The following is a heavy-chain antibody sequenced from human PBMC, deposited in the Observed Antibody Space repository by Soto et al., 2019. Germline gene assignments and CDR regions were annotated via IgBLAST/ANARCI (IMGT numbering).Heavy chain of an antibody. CDR1: GGSFSAYY. CDR2: IHHSGAT. V-gene: IGHV4-34*01. J-gene: IGHJ5*02. Sequence: QVQLQQWGAGLLKPSETLSLTCGVYGGSFSAYYWSWIRQPPGKGLEWIGEIHHSGATNYNPSLKRRVIMSVDTANNQFLLHLTSVTGAVTAMYYCACQWLILQFGPWGQGTLGTVSS. D-gene: IGHD6-19*01. CDR3: ACQWLILQFGP.